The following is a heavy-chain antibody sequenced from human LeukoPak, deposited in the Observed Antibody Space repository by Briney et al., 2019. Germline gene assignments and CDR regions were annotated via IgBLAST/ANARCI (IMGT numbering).Heavy chain of an antibody. J-gene: IGHJ4*02. V-gene: IGHV4-59*08. CDR2: IHYSGST. CDR1: GGSISGYY. CDR3: AMYDSFFDY. Sequence: SETLSLTCTVSGGSISGYYWSWLRQPPGKGLEWISYIHYSGSTNYNPSLKSRVTISLDTSKKQFFLRLSSVTAADTAIYYCAMYDSFFDYCGQGTLVTVSS. D-gene: IGHD1-1*01.